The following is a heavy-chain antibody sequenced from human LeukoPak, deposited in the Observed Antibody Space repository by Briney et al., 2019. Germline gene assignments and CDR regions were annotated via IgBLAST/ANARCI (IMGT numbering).Heavy chain of an antibody. J-gene: IGHJ6*02. V-gene: IGHV3-66*01. CDR1: GFTVSNNY. Sequence: GGSLRLSCAASGFTVSNNYMNWVRQAPGKGLEWVSLIYSGGSTYYADSVKGRFTISRDNSKNTLYLQMNSLRVDDTAVYYCARGGYHEYYAMDVWGQGTTVTVSS. CDR3: ARGGYHEYYAMDV. CDR2: IYSGGST. D-gene: IGHD2-2*01.